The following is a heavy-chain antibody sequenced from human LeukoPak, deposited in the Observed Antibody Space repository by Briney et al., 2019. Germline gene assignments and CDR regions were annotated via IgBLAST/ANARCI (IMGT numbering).Heavy chain of an antibody. CDR2: ISGSGGNT. J-gene: IGHJ5*02. D-gene: IGHD4-17*01. CDR3: AKSLLTTVTTGVFDP. Sequence: ETLSLTCTVSGYSISSGYYWGWVRQAPGKGLEWVSAISGSGGNTYYADSVKGRFTISRDNSKNTLYLQMNSLRAEDTAVYYCAKSLLTTVTTGVFDPWGQGTLVTVSS. CDR1: GYSISSGYY. V-gene: IGHV3-23*01.